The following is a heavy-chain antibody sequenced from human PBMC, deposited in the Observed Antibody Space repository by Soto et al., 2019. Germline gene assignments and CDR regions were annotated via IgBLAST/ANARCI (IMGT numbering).Heavy chain of an antibody. D-gene: IGHD2-15*01. CDR1: GFSLNTNGVG. CDR2: IYWDDDK. CDR3: AHRPSYCSGGSCYSGFDY. Sequence: SGPTLVNPTQTLTLTCIFSGFSLNTNGVGVGWIRQPPGKALEWLALIYWDDDKRYSPSLNDRLTITKDTSKNQVVLTMTNMDPVDTATYYCAHRPSYCSGGSCYSGFDYWGQGTLVTVSS. J-gene: IGHJ4*02. V-gene: IGHV2-5*02.